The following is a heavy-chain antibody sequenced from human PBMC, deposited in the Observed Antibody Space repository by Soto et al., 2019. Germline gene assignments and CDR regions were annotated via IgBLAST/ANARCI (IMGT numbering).Heavy chain of an antibody. CDR1: GYTYPSYW. CDR2: IYPEDSDT. V-gene: IGHV5-51*03. Sequence: EVQLVQSGAEVKKPGESLKISCKGFGYTYPSYWIGWVRQMPGKGLEWMGIIYPEDSDTRYSPSFQGQVTISADKSISTAYLQWSSLKASDTAMYYCARRILLWSVRDAFDIGGQGTMVTVSS. D-gene: IGHD3-10*01. CDR3: ARRILLWSVRDAFDI. J-gene: IGHJ3*02.